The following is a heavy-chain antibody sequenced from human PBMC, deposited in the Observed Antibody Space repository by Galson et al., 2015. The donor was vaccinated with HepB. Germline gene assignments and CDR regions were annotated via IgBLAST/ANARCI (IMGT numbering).Heavy chain of an antibody. D-gene: IGHD3-10*01. V-gene: IGHV3-7*03. CDR3: ARRISLVRGIITKPDYYYGTDV. J-gene: IGHJ6*02. CDR1: EFTFSSYW. Sequence: SLRLSCAASEFTFSSYWMNWVRQAPGKGLEWVANINPDGSGKYYVASLKGRFTISRDNAKNSLYLQMDSLRAEDTAVYYCARRISLVRGIITKPDYYYGTDVWGQGTTVTVAS. CDR2: INPDGSGK.